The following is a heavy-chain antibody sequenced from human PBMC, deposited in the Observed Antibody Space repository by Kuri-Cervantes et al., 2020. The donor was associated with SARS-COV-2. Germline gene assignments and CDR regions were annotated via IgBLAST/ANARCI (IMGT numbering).Heavy chain of an antibody. Sequence: GESLKISCTASGFTFSLYGMHWVRQAPGKGLEWVAVISYDGSNKYYADSVKGRFTISRDNSKNTLYLQMNSLRAEDTAVYYCARASKRWYSSSLFNWFDPWGQGTLVTVSS. CDR2: ISYDGSNK. D-gene: IGHD6-6*01. CDR3: ARASKRWYSSSLFNWFDP. CDR1: GFTFSLYG. V-gene: IGHV3-30*19. J-gene: IGHJ5*02.